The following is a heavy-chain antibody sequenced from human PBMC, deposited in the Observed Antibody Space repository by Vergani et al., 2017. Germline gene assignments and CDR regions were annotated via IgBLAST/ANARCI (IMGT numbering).Heavy chain of an antibody. J-gene: IGHJ6*02. CDR1: GGTFSSYT. CDR3: ARDSIVVEYYYYYGMDV. D-gene: IGHD3-22*01. V-gene: IGHV1-69*08. CDR2: IIPILGIA. Sequence: QVQLVQSGAEVKKPGSSVKVSCKASGGTFSSYTISWVRQAPGQGHEWMGRIIPILGIANYAQKFQGRVTITADKPTSTAYMELSSLRSEDTAVYYCARDSIVVEYYYYYGMDVWGQGTTVTVSS.